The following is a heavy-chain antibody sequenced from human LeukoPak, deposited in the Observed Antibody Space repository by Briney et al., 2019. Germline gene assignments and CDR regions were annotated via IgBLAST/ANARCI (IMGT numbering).Heavy chain of an antibody. CDR3: ARVARYSSSWYWFDP. CDR2: IYYSGST. J-gene: IGHJ5*02. V-gene: IGHV4-31*03. Sequence: PQTLSLTCTVSGGSISSGDYYWSWIRQHPGKGLEWIGYIYYSGSTYYNPSLKSRVTISVDTSKNQFSLNLSSVTAADTAVYYCARVARYSSSWYWFDPWGQGILVTVSS. CDR1: GGSISSGDYY. D-gene: IGHD6-13*01.